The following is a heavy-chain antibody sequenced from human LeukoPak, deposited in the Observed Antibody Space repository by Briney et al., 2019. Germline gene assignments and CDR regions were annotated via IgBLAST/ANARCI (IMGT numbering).Heavy chain of an antibody. V-gene: IGHV3-23*01. CDR2: I. D-gene: IGHD3-22*01. J-gene: IGHJ4*02. CDR3: AKSAYYDASGYYREYYFDY. CDR1: GFSFSNYA. Sequence: AGGSLRLSCVPSGFSFSNYAMSWVRQAPGKGLEWVSSIKGRFTISRDKTKNTLYMQMNSLRAEDTAVYYCAKSAYYDASGYYREYYFDYWGQGTLVTVSS.